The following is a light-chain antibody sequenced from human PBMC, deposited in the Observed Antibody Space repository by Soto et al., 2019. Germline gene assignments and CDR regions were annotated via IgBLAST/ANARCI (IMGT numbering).Light chain of an antibody. Sequence: QSVLTQPPSASGTPGQTVTISCSGSGSNIGENAVNWYQHLPGTAPQLLIYSNALRPSGVPHRFSGSKSGTAGSLAISGLQSEDEAHYYCAAWDDSLTAMLFGGGTKLTVL. V-gene: IGLV1-44*01. CDR1: GSNIGENA. CDR3: AAWDDSLTAML. CDR2: SNA. J-gene: IGLJ3*02.